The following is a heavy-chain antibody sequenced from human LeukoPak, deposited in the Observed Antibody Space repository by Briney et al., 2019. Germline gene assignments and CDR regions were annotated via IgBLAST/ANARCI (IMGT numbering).Heavy chain of an antibody. J-gene: IGHJ4*02. D-gene: IGHD3-10*01. CDR3: ARHLKWYYGSGSPFDY. CDR2: INHSGST. Sequence: SETLSLTCAVYGGSFSGYYWSWIRQPPGKGLEWIGEINHSGSTNYNPSLKSRVTISVDTSKNQFSLKLSSVTAAGTAVYYCARHLKWYYGSGSPFDYWGQGTLVTVSS. V-gene: IGHV4-34*01. CDR1: GGSFSGYY.